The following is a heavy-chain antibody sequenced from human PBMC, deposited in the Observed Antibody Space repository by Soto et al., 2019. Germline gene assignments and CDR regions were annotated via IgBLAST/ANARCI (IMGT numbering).Heavy chain of an antibody. CDR2: ISAYNGNT. D-gene: IGHD3-9*01. V-gene: IGHV1-18*01. CDR3: ASPSYDTLTSYSGDDAFHI. CDR1: GYTFTSYG. J-gene: IGHJ3*02. Sequence: ASVKVSCKASGYTFTSYGISWVRQAPGQGLEWMGWISAYNGNTNYAQKLQGRVTMTTDTSTSTAYMELRRMRSEDTAVYSCASPSYDTLTSYSGDDAFHIW.